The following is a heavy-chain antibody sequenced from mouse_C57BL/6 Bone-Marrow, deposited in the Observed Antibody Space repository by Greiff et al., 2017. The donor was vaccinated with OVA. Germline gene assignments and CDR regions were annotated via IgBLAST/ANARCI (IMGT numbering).Heavy chain of an antibody. V-gene: IGHV1-76*01. D-gene: IGHD2-4*01. J-gene: IGHJ3*01. Sequence: QVQLQQSGAELVRPGASVKLSCKASGYTFTDYYINWVKQRPGQGLEWIARIYPGSGNTYYNEKFKGKATLTAEKSSSTAYMQLSSLTSEDSAVDFCASGDYDYDGGFAYWGKGTLVTVSA. CDR2: IYPGSGNT. CDR3: ASGDYDYDGGFAY. CDR1: GYTFTDYY.